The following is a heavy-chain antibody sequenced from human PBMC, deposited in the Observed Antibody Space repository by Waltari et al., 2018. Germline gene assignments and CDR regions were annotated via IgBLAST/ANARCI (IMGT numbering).Heavy chain of an antibody. V-gene: IGHV4-39*01. CDR1: GGSISRSSYS. J-gene: IGHJ6*02. CDR3: ARNDEFYGMDV. CDR2: IYYSGST. Sequence: QLQLQESGPGLVKPSDTLSLTCTVSGGSISRSSYSWSWIRQPPGKGLEWIGCIYYSGSTYYNPSLNSRVTISVDTSKNQFSLKLSSVTAADTAVYYCARNDEFYGMDVWGQGTTVTVSS. D-gene: IGHD1-1*01.